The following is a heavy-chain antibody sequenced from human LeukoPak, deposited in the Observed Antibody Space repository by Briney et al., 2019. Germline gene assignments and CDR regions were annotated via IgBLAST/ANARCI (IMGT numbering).Heavy chain of an antibody. CDR1: GFTFSSYA. Sequence: GGSLRLSCAASGFTFSSYAMSWVRQAPGKGLEWVSAISGSGSSTYYADSVKGRFTISRDNSKNTLYLQMNSLRAEDTAVYYCAKDPVVPAAKGIMEGDYWGQGTLVTVSS. D-gene: IGHD2-2*01. V-gene: IGHV3-23*01. CDR3: AKDPVVPAAKGIMEGDY. CDR2: ISGSGSST. J-gene: IGHJ4*02.